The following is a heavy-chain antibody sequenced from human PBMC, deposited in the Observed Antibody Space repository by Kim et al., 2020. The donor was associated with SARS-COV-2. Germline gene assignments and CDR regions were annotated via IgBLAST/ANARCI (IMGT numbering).Heavy chain of an antibody. V-gene: IGHV1-24*01. Sequence: QKFQGRVTMTEDTSTDTAYMELSSLRSEDTAVYYCATRGPTQSYYYGMDVWGQGTTVTVSS. CDR3: ATRGPTQSYYYGMDV. J-gene: IGHJ6*02.